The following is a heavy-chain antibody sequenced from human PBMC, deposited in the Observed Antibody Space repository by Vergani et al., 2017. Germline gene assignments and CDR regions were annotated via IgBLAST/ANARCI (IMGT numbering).Heavy chain of an antibody. J-gene: IGHJ3*02. CDR1: GYTFTTYG. V-gene: IGHV1-18*01. D-gene: IGHD4-17*01. Sequence: QVQLVQSGAEVKKPGASVKVSCTASGYTFTTYGISWVRQAPGQGLEWMGWISAYNGDTHYAQNFQDRVTMTTDTSTTTAYMELRSLRSDDTAVYYCARDLAPTVTCALDIWGQGTMVTVSS. CDR3: ARDLAPTVTCALDI. CDR2: ISAYNGDT.